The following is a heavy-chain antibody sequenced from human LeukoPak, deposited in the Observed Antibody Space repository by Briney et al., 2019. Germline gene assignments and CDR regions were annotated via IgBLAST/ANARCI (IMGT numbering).Heavy chain of an antibody. CDR1: GYTFTGYY. J-gene: IGHJ5*02. CDR2: INPNSGGT. V-gene: IGHV1-2*02. Sequence: GASVKVSCKASGYTFTGYYMHWVRQAPGQGLEWMGWINPNSGGTTYAQKFQGRVTMTRDTSISTAYMELSRLRSDDTAVYYCARVGAARPGGWFDPWGQGTLVTVSS. CDR3: ARVGAARPGGWFDP. D-gene: IGHD6-6*01.